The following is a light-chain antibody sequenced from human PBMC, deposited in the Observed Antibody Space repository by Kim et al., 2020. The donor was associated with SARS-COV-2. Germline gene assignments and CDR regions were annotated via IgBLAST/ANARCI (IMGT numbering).Light chain of an antibody. CDR1: SANIASNY. V-gene: IGLV1-47*01. J-gene: IGLJ2*01. CDR3: AAWDDSLSALL. CDR2: RNN. Sequence: QSVLTQPPSASGTPGQRVTISCSGSSANIASNYVYWYQQFPGTAPKMLIYRNNQRPSGVPDRFSGSKSGTSASLAISGLRFEDEAHYYCAAWDDSLSALLFGGGTQLTVL.